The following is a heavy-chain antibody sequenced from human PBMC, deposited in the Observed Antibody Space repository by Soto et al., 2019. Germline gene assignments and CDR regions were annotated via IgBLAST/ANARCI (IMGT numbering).Heavy chain of an antibody. D-gene: IGHD6-13*01. J-gene: IGHJ4*02. CDR2: INHSGST. CDR3: AYIAAAGSYYY. Sequence: ASETLSLTCAVYGGSFSGYYWSWIRQPPGKGLEWIGEINHSGSTNYNPSLKGRVTISVDTSKNQFSLKLSSVTAADTAVYYCAYIAAAGSYYYWGQGTLVTVSS. V-gene: IGHV4-34*01. CDR1: GGSFSGYY.